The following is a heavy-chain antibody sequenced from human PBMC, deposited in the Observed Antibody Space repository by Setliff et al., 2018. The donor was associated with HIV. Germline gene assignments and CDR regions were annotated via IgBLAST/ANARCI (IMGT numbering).Heavy chain of an antibody. V-gene: IGHV4-59*11. CDR3: ARDIATVATPDRAD. D-gene: IGHD4-17*01. CDR2: IYSSGST. CDR1: GGSMTGHY. Sequence: SETLSLTCTASGGSMTGHYWSWIRQSPGKGPEWIGSIYSSGSTNYNPSVKSRVTISIDTSKKQFALRLTSVTAADTALYFCARDIATVATPDRADWGQGTLVTVSS. J-gene: IGHJ4*02.